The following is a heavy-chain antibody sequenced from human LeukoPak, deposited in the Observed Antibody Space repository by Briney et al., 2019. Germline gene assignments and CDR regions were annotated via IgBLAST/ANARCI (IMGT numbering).Heavy chain of an antibody. CDR3: ARSPYGSTSTNYYMDV. CDR2: IYYSGST. J-gene: IGHJ6*03. Sequence: KTSETLSLTCTVSGASISSSYWSWIRQPPGKGLEWIGYIYYSGSTNYNPSLKSRVTISIDTSKNHFSLKLSSVTAADTAVYYCARSPYGSTSTNYYMDVWGKGTTVTVSS. CDR1: GASISSSY. D-gene: IGHD2-2*01. V-gene: IGHV4-59*01.